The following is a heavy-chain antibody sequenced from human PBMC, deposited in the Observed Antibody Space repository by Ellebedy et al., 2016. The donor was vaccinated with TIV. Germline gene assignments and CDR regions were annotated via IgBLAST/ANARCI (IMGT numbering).Heavy chain of an antibody. J-gene: IGHJ4*02. Sequence: GESLKISCAASGFTFNSYAMHWVRQAPGKGLEWVAVISYDGSSKYYADSVKGRFTISRDNSKNTLYMQMNSLRTEDTAVYYCAKGNFWGRLDWWGQGTLVTVSS. CDR1: GFTFNSYA. D-gene: IGHD7-27*01. V-gene: IGHV3-30-3*01. CDR2: ISYDGSSK. CDR3: AKGNFWGRLDW.